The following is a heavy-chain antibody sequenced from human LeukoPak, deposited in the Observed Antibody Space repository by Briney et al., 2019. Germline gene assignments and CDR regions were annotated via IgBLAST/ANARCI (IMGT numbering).Heavy chain of an antibody. CDR2: IIPILGIA. V-gene: IGHV1-69*02. CDR3: ARAHYGDYLRVDP. CDR1: GYTFTSYY. J-gene: IGHJ5*02. Sequence: ASVKVSSMPSGYTFTSYYMHWVRQAPGQGLEWMGRIIPILGIANYAQKFQGKVTITADKSTSTAYMELSSLRSEDTAVYYCARAHYGDYLRVDPWGQRPLVTVSS. D-gene: IGHD4-17*01.